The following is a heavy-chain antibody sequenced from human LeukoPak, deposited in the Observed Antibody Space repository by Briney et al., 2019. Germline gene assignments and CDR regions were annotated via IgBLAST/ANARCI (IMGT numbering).Heavy chain of an antibody. J-gene: IGHJ6*03. Sequence: SETLSLTCTVSGDSIRTYYWSWIRQPPGKGLEWIGYIYYSGSTNYNPSLKSRVTISVDTSKNQFSLKLSSVTAADTAVYYCARVGYYYDSSGYYIGDGDYYYYMDVWGKGTTVTVSS. D-gene: IGHD3-22*01. CDR2: IYYSGST. V-gene: IGHV4-59*01. CDR1: GDSIRTYY. CDR3: ARVGYYYDSSGYYIGDGDYYYYMDV.